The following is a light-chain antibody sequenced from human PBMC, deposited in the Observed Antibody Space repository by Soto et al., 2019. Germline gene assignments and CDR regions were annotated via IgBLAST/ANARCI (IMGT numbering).Light chain of an antibody. J-gene: IGLJ1*01. CDR3: AAWDDSLNGSYV. Sequence: QSALTQPPSASGTPGQRVTISCSGSSSNIGSNTVNWYQQLPGTAPKLLIYSNNQRPSGVPDRFSGSKSGTSASLAISGLQSEDDADYYCAAWDDSLNGSYVFGTGTNVTVL. CDR1: SSNIGSNT. CDR2: SNN. V-gene: IGLV1-44*01.